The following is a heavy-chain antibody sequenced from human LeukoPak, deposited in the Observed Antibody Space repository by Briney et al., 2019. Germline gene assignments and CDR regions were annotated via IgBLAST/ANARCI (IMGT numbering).Heavy chain of an antibody. CDR2: ISYDGSNK. D-gene: IGHD3-3*01. CDR1: GFTFSSYA. CDR3: AREGLRFLEWLLSGGYHFDY. Sequence: PGRSLRLSCAASGFTFSSYAMHWVRQAPGKGLEWVAVISYDGSNKYYADSVKGRFTISRDNSKNTLYLQMNSLRAEDTAVYYCAREGLRFLEWLLSGGYHFDYWGQGTLVTVSS. J-gene: IGHJ4*02. V-gene: IGHV3-30*04.